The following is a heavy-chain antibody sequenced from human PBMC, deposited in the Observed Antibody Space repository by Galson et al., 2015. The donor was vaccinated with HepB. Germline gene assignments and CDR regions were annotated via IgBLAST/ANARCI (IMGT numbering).Heavy chain of an antibody. CDR1: GFTFSSYG. J-gene: IGHJ4*02. D-gene: IGHD2-2*01. V-gene: IGHV3-33*01. CDR2: IWYDGTKK. CDR3: VRVLGYCSTTNCYLDY. Sequence: SLRLSCAVSGFTFSSYGMHWVRQAPGKGLQWVVFIWYDGTKKYYADSVKGRFIISRDNSANTLYLQMNSLRADDTAMYHCVRVLGYCSTTNCYLDYWGQGTLVTVSS.